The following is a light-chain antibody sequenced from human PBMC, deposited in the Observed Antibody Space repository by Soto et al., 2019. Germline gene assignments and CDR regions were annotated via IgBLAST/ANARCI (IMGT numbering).Light chain of an antibody. CDR3: HQYRSSPQT. CDR1: QSVSRN. CDR2: GAS. V-gene: IGKV3-20*01. Sequence: ETVMTQSPATLSLSPGERATLSCRASQSVSRNVAWYQQKPGQAPRLLVYGASSRATGIPDRFSVIGSGTDFTLTISRLENEDFAVYVCHQYRSSPQTFGQGTKVDIK. J-gene: IGKJ1*01.